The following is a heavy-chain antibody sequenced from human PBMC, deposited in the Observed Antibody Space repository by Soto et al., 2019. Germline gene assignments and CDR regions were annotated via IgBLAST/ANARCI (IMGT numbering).Heavy chain of an antibody. D-gene: IGHD3-22*01. CDR2: IYHTGDA. CDR3: ARDFLDSSDYTTNWFDP. CDR1: GDSISNSRFY. V-gene: IGHV4-39*01. J-gene: IGHJ5*02. Sequence: PSETLSLTCSVSGDSISNSRFYWAWIRQPPGEGLEWIGSIYHTGDAYYNPSLKSRVTISVDTSENQFSLKLTSVTAADAALYYCARDFLDSSDYTTNWFDPWGQGTLVTVSS.